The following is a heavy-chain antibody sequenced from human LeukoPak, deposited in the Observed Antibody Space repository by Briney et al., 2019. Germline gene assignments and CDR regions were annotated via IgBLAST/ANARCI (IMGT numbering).Heavy chain of an antibody. Sequence: GASVKVSCKAPGYTFIMYGISWVRQAPGQGLEWMGWSSGYNVNTKYAQKFQGRVTMTTDTSTSTAYMELRSLRSEDTAVYYCARSDYGDFNDAFDTWGQGTMVTVSS. CDR1: GYTFIMYG. CDR2: SSGYNVNT. CDR3: ARSDYGDFNDAFDT. V-gene: IGHV1-18*01. D-gene: IGHD4-17*01. J-gene: IGHJ3*02.